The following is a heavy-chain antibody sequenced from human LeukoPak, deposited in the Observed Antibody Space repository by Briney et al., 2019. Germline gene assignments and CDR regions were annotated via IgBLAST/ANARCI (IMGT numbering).Heavy chain of an antibody. CDR2: IYSGGST. V-gene: IGHV3-53*01. D-gene: IGHD1-26*01. CDR1: GFTVSSNY. Sequence: GGSLRLSCAAAGFTVSSNYMSWVRQAPGKGLEWVSIIYSGGSTFYADSVKGRFTISRDNSKNTLYLQMNSLRAEDTAVYYCARGGSYLSAFDIWGQGTMVTVSS. J-gene: IGHJ3*02. CDR3: ARGGSYLSAFDI.